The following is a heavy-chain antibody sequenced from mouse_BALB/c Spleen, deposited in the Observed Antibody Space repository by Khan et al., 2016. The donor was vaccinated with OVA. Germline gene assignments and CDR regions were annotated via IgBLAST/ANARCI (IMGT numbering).Heavy chain of an antibody. V-gene: IGHV1-69*02. J-gene: IGHJ3*01. D-gene: IGHD2-3*01. CDR3: TRGGVDGSSFAY. CDR1: GYTFTNYW. CDR2: IYPSDSYT. Sequence: QVQLQQSGTELVRPGASVKLSCKASGYTFTNYWINWVKQRPGQGLEWIGNIYPSDSYTNYHQKFNDKATLTVDKSSSSAHMQLSSPTSEDSAVYYCTRGGVDGSSFAYWGQGTLVTVSA.